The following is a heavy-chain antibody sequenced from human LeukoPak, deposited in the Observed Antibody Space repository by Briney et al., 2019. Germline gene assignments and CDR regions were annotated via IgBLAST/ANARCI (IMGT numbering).Heavy chain of an antibody. J-gene: IGHJ4*02. CDR1: GGSISSYY. V-gene: IGHV4-59*01. CDR3: ATGDLNSSGWYLVDY. Sequence: PSETLSLTCTVSGGSISSYYWSWIRQPPGKGLEWIGYIYYSGSTNYNPSLKSRVTISVDTSKNQFSLKLSSVTAADTAVYYCATGDLNSSGWYLVDYWGQGTLVTVSS. CDR2: IYYSGST. D-gene: IGHD6-19*01.